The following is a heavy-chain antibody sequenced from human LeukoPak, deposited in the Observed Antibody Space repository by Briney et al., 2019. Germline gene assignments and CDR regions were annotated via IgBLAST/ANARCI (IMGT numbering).Heavy chain of an antibody. D-gene: IGHD3-10*02. Sequence: GGSLRLSCAASGFTFSSYAMSWVRQAPGKGLEWVSAISGSGGSTYYADSVKGRFTISRDNSKNTLYLQMNSLRAEDTAVYYCAKDVGRDYYYVRAFDIWGQGTMVTVSS. CDR2: ISGSGGST. V-gene: IGHV3-23*01. CDR3: AKDVGRDYYYVRAFDI. J-gene: IGHJ3*02. CDR1: GFTFSSYA.